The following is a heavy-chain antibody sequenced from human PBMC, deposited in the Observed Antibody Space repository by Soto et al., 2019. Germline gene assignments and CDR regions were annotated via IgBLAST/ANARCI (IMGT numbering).Heavy chain of an antibody. CDR3: ARDYYGDYYFDR. D-gene: IGHD4-17*01. V-gene: IGHV4-59*11. CDR2: IDYKGNT. CDR1: GGSISTHY. J-gene: IGHJ5*02. Sequence: PSETLSLTCTVSGGSISTHYWNWVRQPPGKGLEWIGYIDYKGNTKYNPSLKSRVTTSVDTSNNQFSLNLSSLTAADTAVYYCARDYYGDYYFDRWGQGILVTVSS.